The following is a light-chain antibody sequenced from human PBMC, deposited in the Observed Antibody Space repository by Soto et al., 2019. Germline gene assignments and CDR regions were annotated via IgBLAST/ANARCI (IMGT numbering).Light chain of an antibody. CDR3: SSYTSSSTLVV. Sequence: QSALTQPASVSGSPGQSITISCTGTSSDVGGYKYVSWDQQHPGKAPKLMIYDVSNRPSGVSNRFSGSKSGNTASLTISGLQAEDYADYYCSSYTSSSTLVVFGGGTKLTVL. J-gene: IGLJ2*01. V-gene: IGLV2-14*01. CDR2: DVS. CDR1: SSDVGGYKY.